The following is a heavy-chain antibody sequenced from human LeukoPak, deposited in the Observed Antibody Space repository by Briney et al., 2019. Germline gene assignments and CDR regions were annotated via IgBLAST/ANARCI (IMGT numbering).Heavy chain of an antibody. CDR1: GGSISSGGYY. J-gene: IGHJ6*02. V-gene: IGHV4-34*01. D-gene: IGHD3-10*01. CDR3: ACSSGGMDV. Sequence: SETLSLTCAVSGGSISSGGYYWSWIRQPPGKGLEWIGEINHSGSTNYNPSLKSRVTISVDTSKNQFSLKLSSVTAADTAVYYCACSSGGMDVWGQGTTVTVSS. CDR2: INHSGST.